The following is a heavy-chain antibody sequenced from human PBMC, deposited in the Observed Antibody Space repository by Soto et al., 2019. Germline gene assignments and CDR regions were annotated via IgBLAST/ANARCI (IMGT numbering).Heavy chain of an antibody. CDR3: GRKIREYYFDY. V-gene: IGHV1-2*02. CDR2: INPTTGGT. CDR1: GYSFLGYY. J-gene: IGHJ4*02. Sequence: AAVKVSCKGSGYSFLGYYLHWMRQAPGQGLEWLGWINPTTGGTNYPQKFQGRVTMTRDTSISTAYMELSSLRSDDTAVYFYGRKIREYYFDYWGQGTLVTVYS.